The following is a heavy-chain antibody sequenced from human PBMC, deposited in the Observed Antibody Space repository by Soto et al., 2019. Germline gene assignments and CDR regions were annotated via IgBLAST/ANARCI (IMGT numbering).Heavy chain of an antibody. J-gene: IGHJ6*02. Sequence: GGSLRLSXAASGFTFSSYGMHWVRQAPGKGLEWVAVIWYDGSNKYYADSVKGRFTISRDNSKNTLYLQMNSLRAEDTAVYYCAREEQLLPNYYYGMDVWGQGTTVTVSS. CDR1: GFTFSSYG. V-gene: IGHV3-33*01. CDR2: IWYDGSNK. CDR3: AREEQLLPNYYYGMDV. D-gene: IGHD6-6*01.